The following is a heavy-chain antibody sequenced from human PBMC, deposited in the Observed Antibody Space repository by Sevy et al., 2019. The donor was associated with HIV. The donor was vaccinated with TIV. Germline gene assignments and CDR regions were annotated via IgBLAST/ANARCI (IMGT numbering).Heavy chain of an antibody. V-gene: IGHV1-69*13. CDR1: GGTFSSYA. CDR2: IIPIFGTA. J-gene: IGHJ3*02. CDR3: AGTGWNDTANAFDI. D-gene: IGHD1-1*01. Sequence: ASVKVSCKASGGTFSSYAISWVRQAPGQGLEWMGGIIPIFGTANYAQKFQGRVTITADESTSTAYMELSSLRSEDTAVYYCAGTGWNDTANAFDIWGQGTMVTVSS.